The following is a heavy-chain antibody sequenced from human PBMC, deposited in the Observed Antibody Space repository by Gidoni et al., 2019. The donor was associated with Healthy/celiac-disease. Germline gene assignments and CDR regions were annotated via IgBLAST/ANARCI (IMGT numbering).Heavy chain of an antibody. J-gene: IGHJ4*02. CDR1: GASFSGYY. CDR3: ARARGVRGLIPF. Sequence: QVQLQQGGAGLLKPSETLSLTCAVYGASFSGYYWSWIRQPPGKGLEWIGEINHSGSTNYNPSLKSRVTISVDTSKNQFSLKLSSVTAADTAVYYCARARGVRGLIPFWGQGTLVTVSS. V-gene: IGHV4-34*01. CDR2: INHSGST. D-gene: IGHD3-10*01.